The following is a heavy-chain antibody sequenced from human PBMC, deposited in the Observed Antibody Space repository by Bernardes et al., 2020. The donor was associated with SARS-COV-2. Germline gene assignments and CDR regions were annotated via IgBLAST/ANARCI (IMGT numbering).Heavy chain of an antibody. V-gene: IGHV3-66*01. J-gene: IGHJ6*02. CDR1: GFTVSSNY. Sequence: GGSLRLSCAASGFTVSSNYMSWVRQAPGKGLEWVSVIYSGGSTYYADSVKGRFTISRDNSKNTLYLQMNSLRAEDTAVYYCARDLDYYGMDVWGQGTTVTVSS. CDR3: ARDLDYYGMDV. CDR2: IYSGGST.